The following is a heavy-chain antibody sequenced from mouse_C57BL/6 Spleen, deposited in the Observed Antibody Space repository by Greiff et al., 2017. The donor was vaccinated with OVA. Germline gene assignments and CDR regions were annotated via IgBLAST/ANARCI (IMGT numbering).Heavy chain of an antibody. D-gene: IGHD1-1*01. CDR1: GFTFSSYA. J-gene: IGHJ1*03. Sequence: EVQLMESGGGLVKPGGSLKLSCAASGFTFSSYAMSWVRQTPEKRLEWVATISDGGSYTYYPDNVKGRFTISRDNAKNNLYLQMSHLKSEDTAMYYCARDPATVVGYWYFDVWGTGTTVTVSS. CDR2: ISDGGSYT. CDR3: ARDPATVVGYWYFDV. V-gene: IGHV5-4*01.